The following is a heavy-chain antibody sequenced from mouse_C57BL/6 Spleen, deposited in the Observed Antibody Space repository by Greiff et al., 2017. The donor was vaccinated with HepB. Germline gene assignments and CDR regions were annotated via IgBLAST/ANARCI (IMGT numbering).Heavy chain of an antibody. CDR3: ARALYKGGMDY. Sequence: EVKLVESGPELVKPGASVKMSCKASGYTFTDYNMHWVKQSHGKSLEWIGYINPNNGGTSYNQKFKGKATLTVNKSSSTAYMELRSLTSEDSAVYYCARALYKGGMDYWGQGTSVTVSS. CDR1: GYTFTDYN. CDR2: INPNNGGT. D-gene: IGHD1-1*01. V-gene: IGHV1-22*01. J-gene: IGHJ4*01.